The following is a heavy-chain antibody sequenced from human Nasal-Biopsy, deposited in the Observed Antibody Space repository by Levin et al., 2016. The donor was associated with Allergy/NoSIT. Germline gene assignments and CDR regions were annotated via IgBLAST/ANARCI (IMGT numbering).Heavy chain of an antibody. CDR1: GFTFSNYW. CDR3: ARDIGAPSDY. V-gene: IGHV3-7*03. D-gene: IGHD1-26*01. CDR2: IKQDGSEQ. J-gene: IGHJ4*02. Sequence: GGSLRLSCVTSGFTFSNYWMSWVRQAPGTGLEWVANIKQDGSEQYYVDSVNGRFTISRDNAKNSLFLQMNSLRAEDSAVYYCARDIGAPSDYWGQGTLVTVSS.